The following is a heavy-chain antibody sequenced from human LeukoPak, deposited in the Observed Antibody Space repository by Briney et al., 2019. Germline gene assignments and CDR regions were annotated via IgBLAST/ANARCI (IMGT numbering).Heavy chain of an antibody. J-gene: IGHJ4*02. CDR1: SGSFSAYY. Sequence: PSETLSLTCSIYSGSFSAYYWNWFRLPPGKGLEWIGEINHSGNSNYNPSLKSRVTISVDTSKNQLSLKLSPVTAADTAVYYCAEIAYAGQILFDYWGQGTLVTVSS. CDR3: AEIAYAGQILFDY. D-gene: IGHD2-21*01. V-gene: IGHV4-34*01. CDR2: INHSGNS.